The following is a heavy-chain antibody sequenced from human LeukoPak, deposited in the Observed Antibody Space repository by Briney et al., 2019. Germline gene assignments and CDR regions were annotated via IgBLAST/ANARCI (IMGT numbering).Heavy chain of an antibody. J-gene: IGHJ4*02. CDR3: ATDWLPPQPSDY. Sequence: GGSLRLSCAASGFTSSSYSMNWVRQAPGKGLEWVSSISSSSSYIYYADSVKGRFTIYRDNAQNSLYLHMNSLRAEDTAVYYCATDWLPPQPSDYWGQGTLVTVSS. CDR2: ISSSSSYI. CDR1: GFTSSSYS. D-gene: IGHD3-9*01. V-gene: IGHV3-21*01.